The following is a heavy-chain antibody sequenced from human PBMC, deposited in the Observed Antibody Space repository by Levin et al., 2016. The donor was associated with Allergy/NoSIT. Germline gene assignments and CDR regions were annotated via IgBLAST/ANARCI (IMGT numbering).Heavy chain of an antibody. V-gene: IGHV4-61*01. CDR1: GGSVSSGSYY. D-gene: IGHD2-21*02. CDR3: ARSYCGAVCYYDVGAFDI. J-gene: IGHJ3*02. CDR2: VYYSGST. Sequence: SETLSLTCTVSGGSVSSGSYYWNWIRQPPGKGLEWIGYVYYSGSTNYNPSLKSRVTISADTSRNQFSLKLSSVTAADTAVYYCARSYCGAVCYYDVGAFDIWGQGTMVTVSS.